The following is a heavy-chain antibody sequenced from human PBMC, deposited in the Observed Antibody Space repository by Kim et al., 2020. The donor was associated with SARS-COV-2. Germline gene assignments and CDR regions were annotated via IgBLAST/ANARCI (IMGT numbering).Heavy chain of an antibody. CDR2: ISSSSSYT. V-gene: IGHV3-11*05. D-gene: IGHD6-19*01. CDR3: ARDHPPGSSGWWKVGWFDP. CDR1: GFTFSDYY. Sequence: GGSLRLSCAASGFTFSDYYMSWIRQAPGKGLEWVSYISSSSSYTNYADSVKGRFTISRDNAKNSLYLQMNSLRAEDTAVYYCARDHPPGSSGWWKVGWFDPWGQGTLVTVSS. J-gene: IGHJ5*02.